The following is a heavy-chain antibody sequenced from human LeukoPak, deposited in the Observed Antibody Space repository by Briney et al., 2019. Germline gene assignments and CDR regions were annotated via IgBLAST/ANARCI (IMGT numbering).Heavy chain of an antibody. J-gene: IGHJ4*02. CDR1: GFPFSSYS. Sequence: GGSLRLSCAASGFPFSSYSMNWVRQAPGKGLEWVSYISASGSNIYYLDAVKGRFTFSRDNAMNSLFLQMNRPGVEDTAIYYCVRVKGTYFDFWGQGTLVTVSS. V-gene: IGHV3-48*01. CDR2: ISASGSNI. CDR3: VRVKGTYFDF. D-gene: IGHD1-1*01.